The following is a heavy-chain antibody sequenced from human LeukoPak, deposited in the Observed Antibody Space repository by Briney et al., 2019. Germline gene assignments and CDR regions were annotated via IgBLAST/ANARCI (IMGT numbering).Heavy chain of an antibody. CDR3: ARGRIAARGGPRNWFDP. Sequence: ASVKVSCKASGYTFTGYYMHWVRQAPGQGLEWMGWIIPNSGGTNYAQKFQGRVTMTRDTSISTAYMELSRLRSDDTAVYYCARGRIAARGGPRNWFDPWGQGTLVTVSS. CDR2: IIPNSGGT. D-gene: IGHD6-6*01. CDR1: GYTFTGYY. V-gene: IGHV1-2*02. J-gene: IGHJ5*02.